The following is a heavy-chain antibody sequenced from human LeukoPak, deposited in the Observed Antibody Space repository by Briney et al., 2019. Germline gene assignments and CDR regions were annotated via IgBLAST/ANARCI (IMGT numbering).Heavy chain of an antibody. J-gene: IGHJ4*02. CDR1: GFTFSSYS. Sequence: GGSLRLSCAASGFTFSSYSMNWVRQAPGKGLVWVSRINSDGSSTNYADSVKGRFTISRDNAKNTLFLEMNSLRAEDTAVYYCATGDGDSRYYFDSWGQGTQVTVSS. CDR2: INSDGSST. CDR3: ATGDGDSRYYFDS. V-gene: IGHV3-74*01. D-gene: IGHD4-17*01.